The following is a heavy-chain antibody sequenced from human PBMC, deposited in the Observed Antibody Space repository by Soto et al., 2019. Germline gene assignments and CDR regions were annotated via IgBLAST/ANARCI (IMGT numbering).Heavy chain of an antibody. D-gene: IGHD2-15*01. Sequence: GESLKISCKASGYDFARQWIGWVRQLPAKGFEWMGIIWPADSDTRYNPTFEGQVTISADQSITTAYLQWSSLKASDTAIYYCASGSRDCSGGSCYSHWGQGTLVTVSS. CDR3: ASGSRDCSGGSCYSH. CDR2: IWPADSDT. V-gene: IGHV5-51*01. J-gene: IGHJ4*02. CDR1: GYDFARQW.